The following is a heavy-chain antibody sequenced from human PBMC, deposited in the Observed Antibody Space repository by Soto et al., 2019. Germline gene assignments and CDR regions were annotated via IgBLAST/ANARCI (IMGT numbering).Heavy chain of an antibody. D-gene: IGHD1-26*01. CDR3: ATGATTGNFIVY. CDR1: GYTFTGYY. V-gene: IGHV1-2*04. J-gene: IGHJ4*02. CDR2: INPNSGGT. Sequence: QVQLVQSGAEVKKPGASVKVSCKASGYTFTGYYMHWVRQDPGQGLEWMGWINPNSGGTNSAQKFQGWVTMTRATYISTAYMELRRLRAHDTAVYYCATGATTGNFIVYWGQGTLVTVSS.